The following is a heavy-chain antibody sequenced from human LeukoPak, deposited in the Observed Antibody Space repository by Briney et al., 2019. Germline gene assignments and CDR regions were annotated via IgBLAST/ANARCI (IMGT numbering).Heavy chain of an antibody. CDR1: GFTFSSYA. V-gene: IGHV3-23*01. J-gene: IGHJ4*02. Sequence: PGGSLRLSCAASGFTFSSYAMSWVRQAPGKGLEWVSAISGSGGSTYYADSVKGRFTISRDNSKNTLYLQMNSLRAEDTAVYYCAKESGIVVVPAAIMNYWGQGTLVTVSS. CDR3: AKESGIVVVPAAIMNY. CDR2: ISGSGGST. D-gene: IGHD2-2*02.